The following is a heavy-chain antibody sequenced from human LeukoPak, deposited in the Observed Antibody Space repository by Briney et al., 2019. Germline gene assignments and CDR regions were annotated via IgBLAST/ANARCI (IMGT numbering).Heavy chain of an antibody. D-gene: IGHD3-10*01. Sequence: GESLRISCKTSGFDFPNYWIGWVRQPPGKGLEWMMIIHPGDSDTRYNPSFEGQVSISVDKSISTVYLQWRSLKASDSALYYCARNKYFGSGTLTYIGHWGQGTLVTVSS. CDR3: ARNKYFGSGTLTYIGH. CDR1: GFDFPNYW. CDR2: IHPGDSDT. J-gene: IGHJ4*02. V-gene: IGHV5-51*01.